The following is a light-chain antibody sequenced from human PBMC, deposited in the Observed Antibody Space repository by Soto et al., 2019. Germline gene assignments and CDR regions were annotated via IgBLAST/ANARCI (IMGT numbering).Light chain of an antibody. J-gene: IGLJ3*02. CDR2: KND. V-gene: IGLV1-47*01. CDR3: STLESSLRGWV. Sequence: QTVVSQPPSASGTPGQRVTISCSGSSYNIGRNYVYWYQQFPGTAPKLLIFKNDQRPSGVPDRFSGSKSGTSASLAISGLRSVDVADYYCSTLESSLRGWVFGGGTKLTVL. CDR1: SYNIGRNY.